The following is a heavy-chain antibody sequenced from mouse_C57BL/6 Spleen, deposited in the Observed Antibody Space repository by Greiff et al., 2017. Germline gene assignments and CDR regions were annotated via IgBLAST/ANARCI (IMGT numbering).Heavy chain of an antibody. CDR1: GYSITSGYY. CDR3: ARDGEDYFDY. V-gene: IGHV3-6*01. Sequence: EVKLLESGPGLVKPSQSLSLTCSVTGYSITSGYYWNWIRQFPGNKLEWMGYISYDGSNNYNPSLNNRITITRDTSKNQFFLKLNSVTTEDTATYYCARDGEDYFDYWGQGTTLTVSS. J-gene: IGHJ2*01. CDR2: ISYDGSN.